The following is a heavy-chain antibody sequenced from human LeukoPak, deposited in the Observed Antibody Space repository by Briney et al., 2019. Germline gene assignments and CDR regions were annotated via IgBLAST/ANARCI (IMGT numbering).Heavy chain of an antibody. Sequence: GGSLRLSCAASGFTVSSNYMSWVRQAPGKGLEWVSVIYSGGSTYYADSVKGRFTISRDNSKNTLYLQMNSLRAEDTAVYYCAKDHPDILTGYYNEGAPFDYWGQGTLVTVSS. V-gene: IGHV3-53*01. J-gene: IGHJ4*02. CDR1: GFTVSSNY. D-gene: IGHD3-9*01. CDR2: IYSGGST. CDR3: AKDHPDILTGYYNEGAPFDY.